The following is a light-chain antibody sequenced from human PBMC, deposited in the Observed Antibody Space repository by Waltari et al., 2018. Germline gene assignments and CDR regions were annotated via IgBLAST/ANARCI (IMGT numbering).Light chain of an antibody. CDR2: EVS. CDR3: CSYTSSSTSV. V-gene: IGLV2-18*02. Sequence: QSALTQPPSVSGSPGQSVTISCTGTSSDVGSYNRVSWYQQPPGTAPKLMIYEVSNRPSGVPVRFAVSKSGNTASLTISGRQAEDEADYYCCSYTSSSTSVFGGGTKLTVL. CDR1: SSDVGSYNR. J-gene: IGLJ2*01.